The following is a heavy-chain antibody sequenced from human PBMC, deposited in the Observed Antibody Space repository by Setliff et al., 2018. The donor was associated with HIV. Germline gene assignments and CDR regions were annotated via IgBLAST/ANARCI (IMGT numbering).Heavy chain of an antibody. CDR3: ARSVFGRWLQLGGNWFDP. CDR1: GGSLSSGSYY. D-gene: IGHD1-1*01. CDR2: IYTSGST. J-gene: IGHJ5*02. Sequence: LSLTCTVSGGSLSSGSYYWSWIRQPAGKGLEWIGRIYTSGSTNYNPSLKSRVTISVDTSKNQFSLKLSSVTAADTAVYYCARSVFGRWLQLGGNWFDPWGQGTLVTVSS. V-gene: IGHV4-61*02.